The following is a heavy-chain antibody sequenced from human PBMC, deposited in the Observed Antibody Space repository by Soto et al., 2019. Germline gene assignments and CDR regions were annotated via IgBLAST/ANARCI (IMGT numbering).Heavy chain of an antibody. CDR2: IYYSGST. CDR3: AKDSSSWSSAGLDY. D-gene: IGHD6-13*01. Sequence: SETLSLTCTVSGGSISSYYWSWIRQPPGKGLEWIGYIYYSGSTNYNPSLKSRVTISVDTSKNQFSLKLSSVTAADTAVYYCAKDSSSWSSAGLDYWGQGTLVTVSS. CDR1: GGSISSYY. V-gene: IGHV4-59*12. J-gene: IGHJ4*02.